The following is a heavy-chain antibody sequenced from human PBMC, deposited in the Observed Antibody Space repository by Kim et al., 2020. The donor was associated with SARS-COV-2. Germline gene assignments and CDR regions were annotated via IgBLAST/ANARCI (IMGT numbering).Heavy chain of an antibody. CDR2: IYYSGST. D-gene: IGHD4-17*01. CDR3: AVPGYGVFDI. V-gene: IGHV4-39*07. Sequence: SETLSLTCTVSGGSISSSSYYWGWIRQPPGKGLEWIGSIYYSGSTYYNPSLKSRVTISVDTSKNQFSLKLSSVTAADTAVYYCAVPGYGVFDIWGQGTMVTVSS. J-gene: IGHJ3*02. CDR1: GGSISSSSYY.